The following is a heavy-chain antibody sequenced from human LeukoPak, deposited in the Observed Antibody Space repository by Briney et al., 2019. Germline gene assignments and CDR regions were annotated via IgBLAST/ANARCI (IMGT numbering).Heavy chain of an antibody. CDR1: GFTFSSYW. CDR2: INSDGSST. CDR3: VRQYSYDSSGYYPWDY. J-gene: IGHJ4*02. Sequence: GGSLRLSCAASGFTFSSYWMHWVRRAPGKGLVWVSRINSDGSSTTYADSVKGRFTISRDNAKNTLYLQMNSLRAEDTAMYYCVRQYSYDSSGYYPWDYWGQGTLVTVSS. V-gene: IGHV3-74*01. D-gene: IGHD3-22*01.